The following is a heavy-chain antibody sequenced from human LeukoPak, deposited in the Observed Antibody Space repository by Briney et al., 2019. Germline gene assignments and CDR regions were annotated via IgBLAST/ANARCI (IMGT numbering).Heavy chain of an antibody. CDR1: GYSISSGYD. CDR2: ISQSGNT. V-gene: IGHV4-38-2*02. Sequence: SETLSLTCTVSGYSISSGYDWGWMRQAPGKGLEWLGSISQSGNTYNNPSLKSRVTLSVDTSKNQVSLKLTSVSAADTAVYYCARSEINDYFKYWGPGILVTVSS. D-gene: IGHD3-16*01. J-gene: IGHJ4*02. CDR3: ARSEINDYFKY.